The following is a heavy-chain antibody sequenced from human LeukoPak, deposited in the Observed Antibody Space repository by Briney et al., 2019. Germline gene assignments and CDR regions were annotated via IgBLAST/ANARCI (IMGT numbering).Heavy chain of an antibody. D-gene: IGHD3-10*01. CDR2: ISAYNGNT. CDR3: ARNRLLGIGGYYYYMDV. J-gene: IGHJ6*03. Sequence: GASVKVSCKASGHTFTSYGISWVRQAPGQGLEWMGWISAYNGNTNYAQKLQGRVTMTTDTSTSTAYMELRSLRSDDTAVYYCARNRLLGIGGYYYYMDVWGKGTTVTVSS. CDR1: GHTFTSYG. V-gene: IGHV1-18*01.